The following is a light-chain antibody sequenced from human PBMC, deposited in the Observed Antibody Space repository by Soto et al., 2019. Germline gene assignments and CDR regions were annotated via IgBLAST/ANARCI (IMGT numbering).Light chain of an antibody. CDR2: GAS. Sequence: EIVLTQSQSTLSLSPGERATLSCRASQSFSNSYLAGYQQKPGQAPRLLIYGASSRATGIPDRFRGSGSGTDFTLTITRLEPEVSAVYFCQQYDNSPFTFGPGTKVDIK. CDR3: QQYDNSPFT. J-gene: IGKJ3*01. CDR1: QSFSNSY. V-gene: IGKV3-20*01.